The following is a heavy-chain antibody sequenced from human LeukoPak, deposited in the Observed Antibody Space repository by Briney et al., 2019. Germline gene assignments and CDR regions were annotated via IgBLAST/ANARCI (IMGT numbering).Heavy chain of an antibody. D-gene: IGHD2-2*01. Sequence: ASVNVSCTASGFTFTSYDINWVRQASGQGLEWMGWMNPNNGNTGYAQKFQGRVTITRDTSASTAYIELRSLRSEDTAMYYCARGSTSDWPLDHWGQETLVTISS. CDR2: MNPNNGNT. V-gene: IGHV1-8*01. CDR1: GFTFTSYD. CDR3: ARGSTSDWPLDH. J-gene: IGHJ4*02.